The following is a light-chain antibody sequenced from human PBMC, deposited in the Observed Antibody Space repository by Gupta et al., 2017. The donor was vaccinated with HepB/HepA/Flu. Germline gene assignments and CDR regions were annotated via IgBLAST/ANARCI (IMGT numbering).Light chain of an antibody. CDR1: QSISRF. V-gene: IGKV1-39*01. CDR2: GAS. CDR3: QQTYSTPRT. Sequence: DILMTQSPSSLSASVGDRVTITCRASQSISRFLNWYQQKPGKAPKLLIYGASTLQSGVPSRFSGSGSGTDFTLTISTLQPEDCGTYYCQQTYSTPRTFGGGTKVEIK. J-gene: IGKJ4*01.